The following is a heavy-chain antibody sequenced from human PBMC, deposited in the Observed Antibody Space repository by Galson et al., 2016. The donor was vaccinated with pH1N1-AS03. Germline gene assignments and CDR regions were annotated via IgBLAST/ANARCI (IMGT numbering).Heavy chain of an antibody. D-gene: IGHD3/OR15-3a*01. V-gene: IGHV4-39*01. CDR1: GDSLNSKIHY. CDR3: ARHYAWYHDFRLDV. Sequence: LSLPCTVSGDSLNSKIHYWAWIRQPPGKGLEWIGSLYYDGHTNYNPSLKSRISMSVDTSKNQLSLILNSVTAADTAVYFCARHYAWYHDFRLDVWGRGTTVTVSS. J-gene: IGHJ6*02. CDR2: LYYDGHT.